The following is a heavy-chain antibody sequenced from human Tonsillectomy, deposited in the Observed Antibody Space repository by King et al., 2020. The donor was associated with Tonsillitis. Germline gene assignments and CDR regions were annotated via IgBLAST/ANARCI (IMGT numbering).Heavy chain of an antibody. D-gene: IGHD2-2*02. J-gene: IGHJ3*02. V-gene: IGHV3-11*01. CDR1: GFTFSDYY. CDR3: ARGGGPYCSSTSCYTENAFDI. CDR2: ISSSGSTI. Sequence: VQLVESGGGLVKPGGSLRLSCAASGFTFSDYYMSWIRQAPGKGLEWVSYISSSGSTIYYEDSVKGRFAISRENAKNSRYLQMKSLSAEDTAVYYCARGGGPYCSSTSCYTENAFDIWGQGTMVTVSS.